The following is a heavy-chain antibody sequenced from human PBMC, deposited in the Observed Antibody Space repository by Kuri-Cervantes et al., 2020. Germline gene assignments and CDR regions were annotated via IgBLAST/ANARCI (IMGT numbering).Heavy chain of an antibody. CDR3: AREPGSGYFFDF. V-gene: IGHV3-66*01. J-gene: IGHJ4*02. CDR1: GLTFSIYA. D-gene: IGHD3-22*01. Sequence: ESLMTHRAASGLTFSIYALSWVRQAPGKGLELVSVIYSGGSTYYADSVKGRFTISRDNSKNTLYLQMNSLSAKDTAVYYCAREPGSGYFFDFWGQGTLVTVSS. CDR2: IYSGGST.